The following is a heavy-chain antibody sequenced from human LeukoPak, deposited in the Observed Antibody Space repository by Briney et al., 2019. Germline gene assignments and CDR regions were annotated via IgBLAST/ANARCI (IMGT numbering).Heavy chain of an antibody. J-gene: IGHJ6*03. Sequence: ASVKVSCKACGYTFTSYAMNWVRQAPGQGLEWMGWINPNSGGSNNAQKFQGRVTMTRDTSISTAYMELSRLRSDDTAVYYCARGLYSSNQFGYYYYMDVWGKGTTVTISS. CDR2: INPNSGGS. V-gene: IGHV1-2*02. CDR3: ARGLYSSNQFGYYYYMDV. CDR1: GYTFTSYA. D-gene: IGHD6-13*01.